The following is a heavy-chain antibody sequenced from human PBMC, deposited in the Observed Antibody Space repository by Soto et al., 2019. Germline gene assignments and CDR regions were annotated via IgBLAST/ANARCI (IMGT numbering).Heavy chain of an antibody. CDR1: GFIFSDSW. J-gene: IGHJ5*02. CDR2: IKPDESEK. D-gene: IGHD4-4*01. Sequence: GGSLRLSCSASGFIFSDSWMTWVRQAPGKGLEWVARIKPDESEKKYADSVKGRFSISRDNAKNSMYLQMDSLRGEDTAVYYCVRGGSNYASWGQGTLVTVSS. V-gene: IGHV3-7*01. CDR3: VRGGSNYAS.